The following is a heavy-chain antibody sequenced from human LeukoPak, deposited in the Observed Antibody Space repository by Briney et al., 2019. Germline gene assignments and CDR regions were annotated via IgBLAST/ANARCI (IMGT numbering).Heavy chain of an antibody. D-gene: IGHD6-13*01. CDR1: GYTFTAYY. CDR3: ARLASYSSSDGY. V-gene: IGHV1-2*02. Sequence: GASVKVSCRASGYTFTAYYMHWVRQAPGQGLEWMGWINPNSGETKFAEHFHGRVTMTRDTSISTAYMELSRLRSDDTAVYYCARLASYSSSDGYWGQGTLVTVSS. J-gene: IGHJ4*02. CDR2: INPNSGET.